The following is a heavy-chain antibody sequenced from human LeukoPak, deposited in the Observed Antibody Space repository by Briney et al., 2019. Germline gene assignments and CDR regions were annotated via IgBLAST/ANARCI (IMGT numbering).Heavy chain of an antibody. CDR2: ITPFNGNT. D-gene: IGHD1-1*01. Sequence: ASVKVSCKASGYTFTYRYLRWVRQAPGQALEWMGWITPFNGNTNYAQKFQDRVTITRDRSMSTAYMELSSLRSEDTAMYYCARSQERGGYFDYWGQGTLVTVSS. J-gene: IGHJ4*02. CDR1: GYTFTYRY. V-gene: IGHV1-45*02. CDR3: ARSQERGGYFDY.